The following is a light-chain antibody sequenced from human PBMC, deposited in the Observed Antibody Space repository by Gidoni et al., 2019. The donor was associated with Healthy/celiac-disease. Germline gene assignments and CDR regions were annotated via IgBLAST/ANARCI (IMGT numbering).Light chain of an antibody. Sequence: HSALTQPRSASRSPGQSVTFPCSGTSSSGAYSNYVPWYQQHPDKSPKLIIYDVTRRPSRVPDRFSGSKSSSTASLTISGLQAGGEADYYCCSYAGTYRFGSGTKVTVL. V-gene: IGLV2-11*01. CDR1: SSSGAYSNY. CDR2: DVT. J-gene: IGLJ1*01. CDR3: CSYAGTYR.